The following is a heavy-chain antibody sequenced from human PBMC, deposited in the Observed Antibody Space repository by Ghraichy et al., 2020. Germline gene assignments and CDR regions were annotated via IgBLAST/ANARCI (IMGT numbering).Heavy chain of an antibody. CDR1: GFTFGDYA. CDR3: TSYAVAGTHYFDY. CDR2: IRSKAYGGTT. D-gene: IGHD6-19*01. J-gene: IGHJ4*02. V-gene: IGHV3-49*03. Sequence: GGSLRLSCTASGFTFGDYAMSWFRQAPGKGLEWVGFIRSKAYGGTTEYAASVKGRFTISRDDSKSIAYLQMNSLKTEDTAVYYCTSYAVAGTHYFDYWGQGTLVTVSS.